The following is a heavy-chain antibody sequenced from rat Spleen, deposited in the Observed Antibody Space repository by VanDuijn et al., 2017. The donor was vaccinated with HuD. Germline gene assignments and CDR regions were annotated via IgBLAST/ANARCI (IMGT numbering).Heavy chain of an antibody. V-gene: IGHV5-46*01. CDR1: GFTFTSFP. CDR3: ARRYYSGFDD. D-gene: IGHD1-1*01. J-gene: IGHJ2*01. CDR2: ISASGGST. Sequence: EVQLVESGGGLVQPGGSMKLSCVISGFTFTSFPVAWVRQAPTKGLEWVATISASGGSTYFRDSVKGRFTISRDVTKTTLNLQMDSMRSEDTAAYYGARRYYSGFDDWGQGVMVTVSS.